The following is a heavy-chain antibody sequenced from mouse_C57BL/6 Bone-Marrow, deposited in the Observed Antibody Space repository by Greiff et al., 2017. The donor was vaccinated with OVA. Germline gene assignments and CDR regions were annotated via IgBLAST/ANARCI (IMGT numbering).Heavy chain of an antibody. CDR3: ARHNGYYIDY. D-gene: IGHD2-2*01. Sequence: DVQLQESGGDLVKPGGSLKLSCAASGFTFSSYGMSWVRQTPDKRLEWVATISSGGSYTYYPDSVKGRFTISRDNAKNTLYLQMSSLKSEDTAMYYCARHNGYYIDYWGQGTTLTVSS. CDR1: GFTFSSYG. J-gene: IGHJ2*01. CDR2: ISSGGSYT. V-gene: IGHV5-6*01.